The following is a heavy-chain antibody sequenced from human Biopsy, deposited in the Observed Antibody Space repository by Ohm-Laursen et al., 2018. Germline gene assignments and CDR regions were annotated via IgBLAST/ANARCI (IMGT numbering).Heavy chain of an antibody. CDR3: ARATNSTGWPYYYFYGMDV. Sequence: GTLPLTCSASGGSISSDYWSWIRQTPGKGLEWIGYIYYSGSTNYNPSLKSRVTISVDTSKNQFSLRLNSVTATDTAVYYFARATNSTGWPYYYFYGMDVWGQGTTVTVSS. CDR1: GGSISSDY. D-gene: IGHD2/OR15-2a*01. CDR2: IYYSGST. V-gene: IGHV4-59*01. J-gene: IGHJ6*02.